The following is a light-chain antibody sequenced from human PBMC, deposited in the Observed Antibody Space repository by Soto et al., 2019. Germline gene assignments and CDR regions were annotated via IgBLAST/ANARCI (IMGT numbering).Light chain of an antibody. Sequence: EIVLTQSPGTLSLSPGERVTLSCRASQSVSSSYLAWYQQKPGQAPRLLIYGAFSRATGIPDRFSGGGSGTDFTLTISSLQSEDFAVYYCQQYNNWPWTFGQGTKADIK. CDR2: GAF. CDR3: QQYNNWPWT. V-gene: IGKV3-20*01. CDR1: QSVSSSY. J-gene: IGKJ1*01.